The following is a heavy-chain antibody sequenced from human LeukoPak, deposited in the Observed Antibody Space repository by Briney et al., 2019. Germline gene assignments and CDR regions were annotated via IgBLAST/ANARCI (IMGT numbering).Heavy chain of an antibody. V-gene: IGHV4-59*11. Sequence: KASETLSLTCSVSGGSISRHYWTWIRQPPGKGLEWIGFVHHSGSTNYNPSLKSRVTTSLDTSKNQISLHLRSVTAADTAVYYCARPKAAGAFDYWGQGIRVIVSP. CDR1: GGSISRHY. D-gene: IGHD6-13*01. J-gene: IGHJ4*02. CDR3: ARPKAAGAFDY. CDR2: VHHSGST.